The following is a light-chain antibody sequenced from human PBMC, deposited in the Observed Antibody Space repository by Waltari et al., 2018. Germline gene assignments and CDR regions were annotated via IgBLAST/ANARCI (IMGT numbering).Light chain of an antibody. V-gene: IGLV1-44*01. CDR1: SSNIGSNT. CDR2: SNN. CDR3: AAWDDSLNAYV. J-gene: IGLJ1*01. Sequence: QSVLTQPPSASGTPGQRVTIPCSGSSSNIGSNTVTWYQQLPGTAPKVRIYSNNQRPSGVPDRFSGSKSGTSASLAISGLQSEDEADYYCAAWDDSLNAYVFGTGTKVTVL.